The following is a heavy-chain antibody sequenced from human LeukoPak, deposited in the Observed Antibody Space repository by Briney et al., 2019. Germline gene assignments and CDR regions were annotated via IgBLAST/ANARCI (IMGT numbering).Heavy chain of an antibody. J-gene: IGHJ3*01. CDR3: ARDYDYPWGSYRYDAFDV. D-gene: IGHD3-16*02. CDR1: GFTFSNYW. V-gene: IGHV3-74*01. CDR2: INSDASTT. Sequence: GGSLRLSRAASGFTFSNYWMHWVRQAPGKELVWVSHINSDASTTTYADFVKGRFTISRDNAKNTLYLQMNSLGAEDTAVYYCARDYDYPWGSYRYDAFDVWGQGTVVTVSS.